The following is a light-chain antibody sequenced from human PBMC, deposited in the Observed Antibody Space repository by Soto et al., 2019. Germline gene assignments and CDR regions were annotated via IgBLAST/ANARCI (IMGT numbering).Light chain of an antibody. V-gene: IGKV1-5*03. Sequence: DIQMTQSPSTLSASVGDRVTITCRASQTVSIWLAWFQQKPGKAPNLLIYRVSSVESGVPSRFSSSGSGTELTVTISNLRPDDFATYYCQQYADSSLTFGQGTNVEIK. CDR1: QTVSIW. CDR3: QQYADSSLT. J-gene: IGKJ1*01. CDR2: RVS.